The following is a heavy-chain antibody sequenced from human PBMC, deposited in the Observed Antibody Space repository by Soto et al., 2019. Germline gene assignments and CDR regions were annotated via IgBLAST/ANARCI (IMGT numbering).Heavy chain of an antibody. CDR1: GGTFSNHA. Sequence: AASVKVSCKAFGGTFSNHALSWVRQAPGQGPEWMGGIIPLSGTTNYVQKFQGRVTITADESMTTAYMELNNLRYEDTAVYYCARGPDRSGFYLFDYCGQGTLVTVSS. V-gene: IGHV1-69*13. CDR2: IIPLSGTT. CDR3: ARGPDRSGFYLFDY. J-gene: IGHJ4*02. D-gene: IGHD3-22*01.